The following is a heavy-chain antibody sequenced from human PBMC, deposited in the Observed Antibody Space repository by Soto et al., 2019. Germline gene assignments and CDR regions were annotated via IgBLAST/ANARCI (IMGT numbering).Heavy chain of an antibody. Sequence: VASVKVSCKTSGYTFINFGITRVRQAPGQGLEWVGRIRGYNGDTNYAPKLQGRVTMTTDTSTSTAYLELRTLRSDDTAVYYCARGRHRNPDYWGQGTLVTVSS. D-gene: IGHD4-4*01. CDR1: GYTFINFG. V-gene: IGHV1-18*04. CDR3: ARGRHRNPDY. CDR2: IRGYNGDT. J-gene: IGHJ4*02.